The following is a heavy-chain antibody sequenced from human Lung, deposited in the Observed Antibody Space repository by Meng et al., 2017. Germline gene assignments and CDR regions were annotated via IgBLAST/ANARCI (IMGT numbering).Heavy chain of an antibody. CDR1: GYTFTSYY. CDR3: TISDYGNFDY. J-gene: IGHJ4*02. Sequence: QVQLVQSGAEVKKPGASVKVSCKASGYTFTSYYMRWVRQAPGQGLEWMGIIDPSGGSTDYAQKFQGRVTVTGDTSTSTVYMDLSSLRSEDTAVYYCTISDYGNFDYWGQGTLVTVSS. V-gene: IGHV1-46*03. CDR2: IDPSGGST. D-gene: IGHD4-17*01.